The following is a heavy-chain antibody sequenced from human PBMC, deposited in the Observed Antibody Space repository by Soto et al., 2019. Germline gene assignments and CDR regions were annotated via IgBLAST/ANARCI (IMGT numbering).Heavy chain of an antibody. Sequence: GGSLRLSCAASGFTVSSNYMSWVRQAPGKGLEWVSVIYSGGSTYYADSVKGRFTISRDNSKNTLYLQMNSLRAEDTAVYYCARDRNTNGPPFDYWGQGPLVTVSS. V-gene: IGHV3-66*01. D-gene: IGHD1-1*01. CDR1: GFTVSSNY. CDR3: ARDRNTNGPPFDY. CDR2: IYSGGST. J-gene: IGHJ4*02.